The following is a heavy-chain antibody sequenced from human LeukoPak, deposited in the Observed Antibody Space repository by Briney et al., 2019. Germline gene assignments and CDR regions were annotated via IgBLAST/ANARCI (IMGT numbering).Heavy chain of an antibody. Sequence: GGSLRLSCAASGFTFSGYGMHWVRQAPGKGLEWVAVISFDGSNKYYADSVKGRFTVSRDNSKNTLYLQMNSLRAEDTAVHYCAKDIRGYNYGCDYWGQGTLVTVSS. D-gene: IGHD5-18*01. CDR2: ISFDGSNK. V-gene: IGHV3-30*18. CDR3: AKDIRGYNYGCDY. CDR1: GFTFSGYG. J-gene: IGHJ4*02.